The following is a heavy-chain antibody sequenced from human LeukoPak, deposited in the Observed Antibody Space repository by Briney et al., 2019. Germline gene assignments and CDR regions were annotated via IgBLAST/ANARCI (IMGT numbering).Heavy chain of an antibody. CDR2: IKQDGSEK. D-gene: IGHD2-2*01. J-gene: IGHJ5*02. CDR3: ARAGIVVVPASHDP. V-gene: IGHV3-7*01. Sequence: GGSLRLSCAASGFTFSSYWMSWVRQAPGKGLEWVANIKQDGSEKYYVDSVKGRFTISRDNAKNSLYLQMNSLRAEDTAVYYCARAGIVVVPASHDPWGQGTLVTVSS. CDR1: GFTFSSYW.